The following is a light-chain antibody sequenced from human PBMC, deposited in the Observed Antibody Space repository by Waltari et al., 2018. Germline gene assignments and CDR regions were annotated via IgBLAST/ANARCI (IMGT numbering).Light chain of an antibody. CDR3: QHRNSYPLT. V-gene: IGKV1-17*01. CDR2: KAS. Sequence: DIQLTQSPSSLSASVGDRVTLTCRASQDISTYLGWYQQKPGKAPKLLIYKASNLQTGVPSRFSGSGSGTEFTLTISSLQPEDFAVYYCQHRNSYPLTFGGGTKVEIK. J-gene: IGKJ4*01. CDR1: QDISTY.